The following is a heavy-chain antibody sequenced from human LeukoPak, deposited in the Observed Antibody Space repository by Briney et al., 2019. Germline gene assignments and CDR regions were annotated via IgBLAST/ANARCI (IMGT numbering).Heavy chain of an antibody. CDR1: GFTFSSYS. CDR2: ISSSSSYI. CDR3: AKDEDLSSVLSVH. J-gene: IGHJ4*02. V-gene: IGHV3-21*04. Sequence: KAGGSLRLSCAASGFTFSSYSMNWVRQAPGKGLEWVSSISSSSSYIYYADSVKGRFTISRDNAKNSLYLQMNSLRAEDTAVYYCAKDEDLSSVLSVHWGQGTLVTVSS. D-gene: IGHD6-6*01.